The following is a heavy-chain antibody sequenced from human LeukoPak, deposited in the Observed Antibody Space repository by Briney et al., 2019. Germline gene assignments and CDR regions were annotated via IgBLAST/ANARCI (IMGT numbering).Heavy chain of an antibody. CDR3: TKGDDYGSNTRLPKFNWFDP. Sequence: GGSLRLSCAASGFTFSTCAMHWVRQAPGKGLEWVAYIRYDGNNKNCADSVKGRFTISRDNSKDMLYLQMSSLRHEDTAIYYCTKGDDYGSNTRLPKFNWFDPWGQGTLVTVSS. CDR1: GFTFSTCA. D-gene: IGHD4/OR15-4a*01. V-gene: IGHV3-30*02. CDR2: IRYDGNNK. J-gene: IGHJ5*02.